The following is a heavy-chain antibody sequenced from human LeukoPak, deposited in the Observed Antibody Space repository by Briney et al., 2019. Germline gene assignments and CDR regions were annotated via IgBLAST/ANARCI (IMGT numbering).Heavy chain of an antibody. D-gene: IGHD5-12*01. Sequence: PGGSLRLSCAASGFTFSSSAMSWVRQAPGKGLEWVSAISNNGGYTYYADSVQGRFTISRDNSKSTLCLQMNSLRAEDTAVYYCAKDLGATDSGYFYWGQGTLVTVSS. J-gene: IGHJ4*02. CDR1: GFTFSSSA. CDR2: ISNNGGYT. V-gene: IGHV3-23*01. CDR3: AKDLGATDSGYFY.